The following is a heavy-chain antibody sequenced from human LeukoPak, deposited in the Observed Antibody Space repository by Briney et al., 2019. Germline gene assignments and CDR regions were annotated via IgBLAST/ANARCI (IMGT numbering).Heavy chain of an antibody. J-gene: IGHJ4*02. V-gene: IGHV4-34*01. Sequence: PSETLSLTCAVYGGSFSGYYWSWLRQPPGKGLEWIGEINHSGSTNYNPSLKSRVTISVDTSKNQFSLKLSSVTAADTAVYYCARLTSRGYYYDSDGTKTFDYWGQGTLVTVSS. CDR1: GGSFSGYY. CDR3: ARLTSRGYYYDSDGTKTFDY. D-gene: IGHD3-22*01. CDR2: INHSGST.